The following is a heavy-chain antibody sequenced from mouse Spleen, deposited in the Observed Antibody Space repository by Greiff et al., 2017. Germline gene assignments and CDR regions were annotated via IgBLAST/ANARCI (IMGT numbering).Heavy chain of an antibody. CDR3: ARVSSGTGYFDY. Sequence: EVKLMESEGGLVQPGSSMKLSCTASGFTFSDYYMAWVRQVPEKGLEWVANINYDGSSTYYLDSLKSRFIISRDNAKNILYLQMSSLKSEDTATYYCARVSSGTGYFDYWGQGTTLTVSS. D-gene: IGHD3-1*01. J-gene: IGHJ2*01. V-gene: IGHV5-16*01. CDR2: INYDGSST. CDR1: GFTFSDYY.